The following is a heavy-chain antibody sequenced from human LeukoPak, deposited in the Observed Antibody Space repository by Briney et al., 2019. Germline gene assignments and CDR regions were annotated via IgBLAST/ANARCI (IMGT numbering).Heavy chain of an antibody. V-gene: IGHV3-48*03. CDR2: ISSSGSTI. J-gene: IGHJ4*02. Sequence: GGSLRLSCAVSGFTFSSYEMNWVRQAPGEGLEWVSYISSSGSTIYYADSVKGRFTISRDNAKHSLYLQLNCLRAADTAVYYYARDGYYYDSSGLDYWGQGTLVTVSS. CDR1: GFTFSSYE. CDR3: ARDGYYYDSSGLDY. D-gene: IGHD3-22*01.